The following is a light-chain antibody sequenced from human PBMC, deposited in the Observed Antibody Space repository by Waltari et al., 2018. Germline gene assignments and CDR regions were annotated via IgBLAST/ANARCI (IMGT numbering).Light chain of an antibody. CDR2: GAS. CDR1: QAISND. V-gene: IGKV1-9*01. Sequence: IQLTQSPSSLSAPVGDGVTITCRASQAISNDLAWYQQKPGRAPSLLIYGASTLHNGVPSRFSGSGSGTDFSLTISSLQPEDSATYYCQQLNPYPVTFGQGTRLEIK. J-gene: IGKJ5*01. CDR3: QQLNPYPVT.